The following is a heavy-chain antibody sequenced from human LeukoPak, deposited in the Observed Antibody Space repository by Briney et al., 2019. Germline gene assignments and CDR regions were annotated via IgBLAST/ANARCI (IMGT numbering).Heavy chain of an antibody. J-gene: IGHJ5*02. V-gene: IGHV4-59*01. CDR2: MFYTGST. CDR1: GGSIINDY. Sequence: PSETLSLTCTVSGGSIINDYWSWIRQPPGKGLEWIAYMFYTGSTGYNPPLKSRVTISVDTSKNQFSLKLSSVTAADTAVYYCARGLHWLDPWGQGTLVSVSS. CDR3: ARGLHWLDP.